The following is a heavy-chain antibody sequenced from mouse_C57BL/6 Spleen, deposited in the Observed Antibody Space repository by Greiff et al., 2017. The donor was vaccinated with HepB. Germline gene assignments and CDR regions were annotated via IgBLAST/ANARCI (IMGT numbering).Heavy chain of an antibody. CDR1: GYTFTSYW. CDR2: IDPSDSYT. J-gene: IGHJ2*01. D-gene: IGHD5-1*01. V-gene: IGHV1-59*01. Sequence: QVQLKQPGAELVRPGTSVKLSCKASGYTFTSYWMHWVKQRPGQGLEWIGVIDPSDSYTNYNQKFKGKATLTVDTSSSTAYMQLSSLTSEDSAVYYCASLGSTYYFDYWGQGTTLTVSS. CDR3: ASLGSTYYFDY.